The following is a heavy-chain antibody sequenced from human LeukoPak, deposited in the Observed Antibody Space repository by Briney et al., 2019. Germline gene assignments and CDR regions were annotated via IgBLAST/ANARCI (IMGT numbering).Heavy chain of an antibody. CDR1: GASLGGSY. CDR3: ARGRVGASFDY. D-gene: IGHD1-26*01. V-gene: IGHV4-59*01. Sequence: PSETLSLTCTVSGASLGGSYWSWLRLPPGKGLEWIGYVHYTGSTKYSTSLQSRVTVSVDTSKNQFSLNLSSVTPADTAIYYCARGRVGASFDYWSQGTLVTVSS. J-gene: IGHJ4*02. CDR2: VHYTGST.